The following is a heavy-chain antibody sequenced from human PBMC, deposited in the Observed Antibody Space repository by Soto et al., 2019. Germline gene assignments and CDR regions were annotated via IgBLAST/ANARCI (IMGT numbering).Heavy chain of an antibody. D-gene: IGHD3-22*01. J-gene: IGHJ4*02. Sequence: PSETLSLTCAVYGGSFSGYYWSWIRQPPGKGLEWIGEINHSGSTNYNPSLKSRVTISVDTSKNQFSLKLSSVTAADTAVYYCARAHMHYYDSSGYYWRSAPGAVFDYWGQGTLVTVSS. V-gene: IGHV4-34*01. CDR1: GGSFSGYY. CDR2: INHSGST. CDR3: ARAHMHYYDSSGYYWRSAPGAVFDY.